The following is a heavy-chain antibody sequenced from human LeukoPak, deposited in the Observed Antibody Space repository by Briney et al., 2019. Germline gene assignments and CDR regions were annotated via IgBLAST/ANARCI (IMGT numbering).Heavy chain of an antibody. CDR3: ARDQAAVAGFDY. CDR1: GGSFSGYY. V-gene: IGHV4-34*01. J-gene: IGHJ4*02. D-gene: IGHD6-19*01. CDR2: INHGGST. Sequence: SETLSLTCSVSGGSFSGYYWSWIRQPPGKGLEWIGEINHGGSTNYNPSLKSRVTISVDTSKNQFSLKMRSVTAADTAVYYCARDQAAVAGFDYWGQGTLVTVSS.